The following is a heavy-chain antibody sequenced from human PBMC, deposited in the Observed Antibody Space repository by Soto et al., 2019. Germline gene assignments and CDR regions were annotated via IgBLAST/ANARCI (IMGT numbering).Heavy chain of an antibody. J-gene: IGHJ5*02. CDR2: ISSHSSTL. CDR3: VRDGSGNLYLNWFDP. CDR1: GFTFSSYS. V-gene: IGHV3-48*02. D-gene: IGHD6-19*01. Sequence: PGGSLRLSCAASGFTFSSYSMDWVRQAPGKGLEWISYISSHSSTLYYADSVKGRFTISRDNAENSLYLKMNSLRDEDTAVYYCVRDGSGNLYLNWFDPWGQGTMVAVSS.